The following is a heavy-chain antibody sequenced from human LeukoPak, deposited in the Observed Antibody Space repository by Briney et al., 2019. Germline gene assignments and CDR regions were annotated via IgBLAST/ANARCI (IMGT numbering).Heavy chain of an antibody. CDR2: IKQDGSEK. Sequence: PGGSLRLSCAASGFTSSSYWMSWVRQAPGKGLEWVANIKQDGSEKYYVDSVKGRFTISRDNAKNSLYLQMNSLRAEDTAVYYCARAVGGGYSGYDLGFDYWGQGTLVTVSS. CDR1: GFTSSSYW. D-gene: IGHD5-12*01. V-gene: IGHV3-7*01. CDR3: ARAVGGGYSGYDLGFDY. J-gene: IGHJ4*02.